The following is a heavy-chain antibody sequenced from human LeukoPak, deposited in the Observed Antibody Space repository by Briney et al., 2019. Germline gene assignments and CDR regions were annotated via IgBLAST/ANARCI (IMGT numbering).Heavy chain of an antibody. Sequence: GGSLRLSCAASGFTFSSYSMNWVRQAPGKGLEWVSSISSSSSYIYYADSVKGRFTISRDNAKNSLYLQMNSLRAGDTAVYYCASLDCSSTSCYGDDAFDIWGQGTMVTVSS. J-gene: IGHJ3*02. CDR2: ISSSSSYI. CDR3: ASLDCSSTSCYGDDAFDI. CDR1: GFTFSSYS. D-gene: IGHD2-2*01. V-gene: IGHV3-21*01.